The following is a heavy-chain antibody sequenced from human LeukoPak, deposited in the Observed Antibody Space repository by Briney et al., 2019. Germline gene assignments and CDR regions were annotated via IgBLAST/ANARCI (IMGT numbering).Heavy chain of an antibody. J-gene: IGHJ4*02. CDR1: GFTFTNYA. CDR2: ITGSGAST. Sequence: GGSLRLSCAASGFTFTNYAMNWVRQAPGKGLEWVSAITGSGASTYYTDSVKGRSTNSRDNSKNTLYLQMNIVRADDTAVYYCAKGSHRGATGYKFDYWGQGTLVTVSS. D-gene: IGHD3-9*01. V-gene: IGHV3-23*01. CDR3: AKGSHRGATGYKFDY.